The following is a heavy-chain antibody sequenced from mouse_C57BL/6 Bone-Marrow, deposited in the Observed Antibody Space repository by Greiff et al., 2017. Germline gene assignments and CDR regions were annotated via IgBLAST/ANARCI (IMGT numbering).Heavy chain of an antibody. V-gene: IGHV1-81*01. J-gene: IGHJ2*02. CDR3: ARRGWNDYGSSYDY. D-gene: IGHD1-1*01. Sequence: QVQLKESGAELARPGASVKLSCKASGYTFTGYGISWVKQRTGQGLEWIGEIYPRSGNTYYNEKFKGKATLTADKSSSTAYMELRSLTSEDSAVYVCARRGWNDYGSSYDYWGQGTSLTVSS. CDR1: GYTFTGYG. CDR2: IYPRSGNT.